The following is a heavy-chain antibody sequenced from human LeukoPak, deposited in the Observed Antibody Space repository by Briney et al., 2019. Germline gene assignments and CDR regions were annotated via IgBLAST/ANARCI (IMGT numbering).Heavy chain of an antibody. Sequence: PSETLSLTCSVSGGSISSSSYYWGWIRRPPGKGLEWIGNIYYSGSTYYNPSLKSRVTISVDTSKNQFSLKLTSVTAADTAVYYCARNRLYVDTAMVLDYWGQGTLVTVSS. CDR1: GGSISSSSYY. J-gene: IGHJ4*02. D-gene: IGHD5-18*01. V-gene: IGHV4-39*07. CDR2: IYYSGST. CDR3: ARNRLYVDTAMVLDY.